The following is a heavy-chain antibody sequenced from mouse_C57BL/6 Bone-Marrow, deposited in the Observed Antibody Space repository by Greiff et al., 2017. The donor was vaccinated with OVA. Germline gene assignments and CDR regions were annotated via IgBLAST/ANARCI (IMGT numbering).Heavy chain of an antibody. V-gene: IGHV14-4*01. Sequence: VQLQQSGAELVRPGASVKVSCTASGFNIKDDYMHWVKQRPEQGLEWIGWIDPENGDTEYASKFQGKATITADTSSNTAYLPLSSLTSADTAVYYCTTWYYYGSSYWYFDVWGTGTTVTVSS. J-gene: IGHJ1*03. CDR1: GFNIKDDY. CDR2: IDPENGDT. D-gene: IGHD1-1*01. CDR3: TTWYYYGSSYWYFDV.